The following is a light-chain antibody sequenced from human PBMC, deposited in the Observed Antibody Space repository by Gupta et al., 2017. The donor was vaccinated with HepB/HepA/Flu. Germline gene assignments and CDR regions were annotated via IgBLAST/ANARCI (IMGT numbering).Light chain of an antibody. CDR1: SSDVGGYNY. J-gene: IGLJ2*01. V-gene: IGLV2-11*01. CDR2: DVS. CDR3: CSYAGSYTLV. Sequence: QSALTQPRSVSGSPGQSVTISCTGTSSDVGGYNYVSWYQQQPSKAPTLMIYDVSKRPSGVPDRFSGSKSGNTASLTISGLQAEDEADYYCCSYAGSYTLVFGGGTKLTVL.